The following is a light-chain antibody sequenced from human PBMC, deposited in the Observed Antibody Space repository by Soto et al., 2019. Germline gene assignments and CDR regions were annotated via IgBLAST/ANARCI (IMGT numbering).Light chain of an antibody. V-gene: IGKV3-11*01. CDR3: QQRSNWPPKIT. CDR1: QSVSIY. J-gene: IGKJ5*01. Sequence: EIVLAQSPATLSLSPGERATLSCRASQSVSIYLAWYQQKPGQAPRLLIYDASNRASGIPARFSGRGSGTDVTLTISSLEPEDFAVYYCQQRSNWPPKITFGQGTRREIK. CDR2: DAS.